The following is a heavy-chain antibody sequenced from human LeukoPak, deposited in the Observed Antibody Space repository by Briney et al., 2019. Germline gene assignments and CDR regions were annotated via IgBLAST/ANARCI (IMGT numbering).Heavy chain of an antibody. V-gene: IGHV3-7*01. Sequence: GGSLRLSCAASEFTFSNQWMTWVRQAPEKGLEGVANIQPDGSEKYYVGSVRGRFTISRDNATNLLYLQMNSLRSEDTAVYYCASARPSTSWYDFWGQGILVTVSS. CDR1: EFTFSNQW. CDR2: IQPDGSEK. CDR3: ASARPSTSWYDF. J-gene: IGHJ5*01. D-gene: IGHD2-2*01.